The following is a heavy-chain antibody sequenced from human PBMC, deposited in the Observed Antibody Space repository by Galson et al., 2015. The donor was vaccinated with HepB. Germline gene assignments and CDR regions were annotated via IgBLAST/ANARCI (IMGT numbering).Heavy chain of an antibody. V-gene: IGHV1-2*02. CDR1: GYTFTGYY. J-gene: IGHJ4*02. CDR3: ARTLVVPAAIIPTGAFDY. CDR2: INPNSGGT. Sequence: SVKVSCKASGYTFTGYYMHWVRQAPGQGLEWMGWINPNSGGTNYAQKFQGRVTMTGDTSISTAYMELSRLRSDDTAVYYCARTLVVPAAIIPTGAFDYWGQGTLVTVSS. D-gene: IGHD2-2*02.